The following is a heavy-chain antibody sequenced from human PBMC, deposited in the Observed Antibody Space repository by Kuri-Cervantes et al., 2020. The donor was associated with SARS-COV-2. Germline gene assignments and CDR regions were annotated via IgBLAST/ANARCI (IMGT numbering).Heavy chain of an antibody. Sequence: SVKVSCKASGGTFSSYAISWVRQAPGQGLEWMGGIIPIFGIANYAQKFQGRVTMTEDTSTDTAYMELSSLRSEDTAVYYCATIVGATYWFDPWGQGTLVTVS. J-gene: IGHJ5*02. CDR1: GGTFSSYA. V-gene: IGHV1-69*10. D-gene: IGHD1-26*01. CDR2: IIPIFGIA. CDR3: ATIVGATYWFDP.